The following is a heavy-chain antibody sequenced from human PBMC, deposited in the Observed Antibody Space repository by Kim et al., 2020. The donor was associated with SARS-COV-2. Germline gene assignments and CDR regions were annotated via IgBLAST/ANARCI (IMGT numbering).Heavy chain of an antibody. V-gene: IGHV3-66*04. Sequence: GGSLRLSCAASGFTVSSNYMSWVRQAPGKGLEWVSVIYSGGSTYYAESVKGRFTISRDNSKNTLYLQMNSLRAEDTAVYYCARPYYDFWSGYSPYYYYYG. D-gene: IGHD3-3*01. CDR2: IYSGGST. CDR3: ARPYYDFWSGYSPYYYYYG. J-gene: IGHJ6*01. CDR1: GFTVSSNY.